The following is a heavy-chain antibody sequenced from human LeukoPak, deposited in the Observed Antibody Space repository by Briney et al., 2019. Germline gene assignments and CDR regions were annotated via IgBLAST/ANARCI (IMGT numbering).Heavy chain of an antibody. CDR3: ARIISSWVYFDY. J-gene: IGHJ4*02. Sequence: GGSLRLSCAASGFTVSSNYMSWVRQAPGKGLEWVSVIYSGGSTYYADSVKGRFTISRDNSKNTLYLQMNSLRAEDTAVYYCARIISSWVYFDYWGQGTLATVSS. V-gene: IGHV3-66*01. CDR2: IYSGGST. D-gene: IGHD6-13*01. CDR1: GFTVSSNY.